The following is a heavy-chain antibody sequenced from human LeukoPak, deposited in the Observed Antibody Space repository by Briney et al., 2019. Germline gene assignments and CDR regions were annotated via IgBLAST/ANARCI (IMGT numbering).Heavy chain of an antibody. CDR1: GFIFNSYW. V-gene: IGHV3-23*01. Sequence: GGSLRLSCEVSGFIFNSYWMNWVRQAPGKGLEWVSAISNNGGYTYYADPVQGRFTISRDNSKSTLCLQMNSLRAEDTAVYYCAKQLGYCSDGSCYFPYWGQGTLVTVSS. CDR2: ISNNGGYT. J-gene: IGHJ4*02. CDR3: AKQLGYCSDGSCYFPY. D-gene: IGHD2-15*01.